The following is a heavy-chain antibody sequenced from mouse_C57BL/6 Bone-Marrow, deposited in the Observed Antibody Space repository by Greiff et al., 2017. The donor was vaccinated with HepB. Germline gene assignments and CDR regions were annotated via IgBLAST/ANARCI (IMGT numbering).Heavy chain of an antibody. V-gene: IGHV7-1*01. D-gene: IGHD1-1*01. Sequence: EVKLMESGGGLVQSGRSLRLSCATSGFTFSDFYMEWVRQAPGKGLEWIAASRNKANDYTTEYSASVKGRFIVSRDTSQSILYLQMNSLRAEDTAIYYCARDAITTKAMDYWGQGTSVTVSS. J-gene: IGHJ4*01. CDR2: SRNKANDYTT. CDR3: ARDAITTKAMDY. CDR1: GFTFSDFY.